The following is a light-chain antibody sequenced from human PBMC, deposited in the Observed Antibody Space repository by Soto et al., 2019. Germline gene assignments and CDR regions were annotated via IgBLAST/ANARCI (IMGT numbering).Light chain of an antibody. CDR2: EVS. CDR3: CSYAGSSTFVV. V-gene: IGLV2-23*02. J-gene: IGLJ1*01. CDR1: SSDVGSYNL. Sequence: QSALTRPASVSGAAGQAITISCTGTSSDVGSYNLVSWYQQHPGKAPKLMIYEVSKRPSGVSNRFSGSKSGNTASLTISGLQAEDEADYYCCSYAGSSTFVVFGTGTKVTVL.